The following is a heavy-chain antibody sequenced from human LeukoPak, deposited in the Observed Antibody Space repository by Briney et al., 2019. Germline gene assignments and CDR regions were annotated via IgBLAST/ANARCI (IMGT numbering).Heavy chain of an antibody. J-gene: IGHJ6*02. D-gene: IGHD1-1*01. CDR1: GFTVSSNY. V-gene: IGHV3-53*01. Sequence: PGGSLRLSCAASGFTVSSNYMSWVRQAPGKGLEWVSVIYSGGSTYYADSVKGRFTISRDNSKNTLYLQMNSLRAEDTAVYYCARDGMPPSEYYYYYGMDVWGQGTTVTVSS. CDR2: IYSGGST. CDR3: ARDGMPPSEYYYYYGMDV.